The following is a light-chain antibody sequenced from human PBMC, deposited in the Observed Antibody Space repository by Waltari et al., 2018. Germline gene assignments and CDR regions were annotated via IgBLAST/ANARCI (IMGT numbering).Light chain of an antibody. CDR2: WAS. Sequence: DIVMTQSPDSLAVSLGERATINCKSSQSVLYSSNNRNYLAWYQQKPGQPPKLLIYWASTRESGVPDRFSGSGSGPDFTLTISSLQAEDVAVYYYQQYYITPWTFGQGTKVDIK. V-gene: IGKV4-1*01. J-gene: IGKJ1*01. CDR1: QSVLYSSNNRNY. CDR3: QQYYITPWT.